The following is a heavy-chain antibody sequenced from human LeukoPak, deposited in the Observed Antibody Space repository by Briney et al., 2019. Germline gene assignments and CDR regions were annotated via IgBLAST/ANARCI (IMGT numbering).Heavy chain of an antibody. CDR3: ARDDTYYYDSSSYPTRY. J-gene: IGHJ4*02. D-gene: IGHD3-22*01. CDR2: IYYSGST. Sequence: SQTLSPTCTVSGGSITSGDYYWSWIRQPPGKGLEWIGNIYYSGSTYYNPSLKSRVTISVDTSKNQFSLKLSSVTAADTAVYYCARDDTYYYDSSSYPTRYWGQGTLVTVSS. CDR1: GGSITSGDYY. V-gene: IGHV4-30-4*08.